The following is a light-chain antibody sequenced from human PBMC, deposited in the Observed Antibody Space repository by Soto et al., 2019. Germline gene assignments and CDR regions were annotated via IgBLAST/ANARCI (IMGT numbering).Light chain of an antibody. Sequence: EIVLTQSPDTLSLSPGERATLSCRASQSVSSSFLAWYQQKFGQAPRLLIYGASSRATGIPDRFSGSESGTDFTLTISRLEPEDFAVYYCQQYGSSPYNFGQGTKLEIK. CDR2: GAS. J-gene: IGKJ2*01. V-gene: IGKV3-20*01. CDR1: QSVSSSF. CDR3: QQYGSSPYN.